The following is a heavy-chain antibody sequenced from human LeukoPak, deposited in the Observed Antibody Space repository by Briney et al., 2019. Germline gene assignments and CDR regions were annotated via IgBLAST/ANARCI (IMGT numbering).Heavy chain of an antibody. Sequence: GGSLRLSCAASGFTFSSYSMNWVRQAPGKGLEWVSSISSSSSYIYYADSVKGRFTISRDNAKNSLYLQMNSLRAEDTAVYYCARDHRSGSYYRGKYFDYWGQGTLVTVSS. V-gene: IGHV3-21*01. CDR3: ARDHRSGSYYRGKYFDY. J-gene: IGHJ4*02. D-gene: IGHD1-26*01. CDR2: ISSSSSYI. CDR1: GFTFSSYS.